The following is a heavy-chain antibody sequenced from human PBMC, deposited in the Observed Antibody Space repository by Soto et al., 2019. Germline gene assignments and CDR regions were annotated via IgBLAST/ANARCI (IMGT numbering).Heavy chain of an antibody. CDR2: INSDGSST. Sequence: GGSLRLSCAASGFTFSSYWMHWVRQAPGKGMVWVSRINSDGSSTSYADSVKGRFTISRDNAKNTLYLQMNSLRAEDTAVYYCARVSSYGDYDLYYYGMDVWGQGTTVTVSS. J-gene: IGHJ6*02. D-gene: IGHD4-17*01. CDR3: ARVSSYGDYDLYYYGMDV. V-gene: IGHV3-74*01. CDR1: GFTFSSYW.